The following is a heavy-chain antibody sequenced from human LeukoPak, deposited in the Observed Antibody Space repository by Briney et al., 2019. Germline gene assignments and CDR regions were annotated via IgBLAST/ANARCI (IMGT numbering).Heavy chain of an antibody. CDR3: ARVGSSGWYEGVYYYYYMDV. CDR2: IYYSGST. Sequence: SETLSLTCTVSGGSISSSSYYWGWIRQPPGKGLEWIGSIYYSGSTYYNPSLKSRVTISVDTSKSQFSLKLSSVTAADTAVYYCARVGSSGWYEGVYYYYYMDVWGKGTTVTISS. J-gene: IGHJ6*03. CDR1: GGSISSSSYY. V-gene: IGHV4-39*07. D-gene: IGHD6-19*01.